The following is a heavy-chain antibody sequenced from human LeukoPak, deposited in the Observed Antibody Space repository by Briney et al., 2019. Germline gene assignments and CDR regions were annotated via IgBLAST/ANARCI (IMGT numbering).Heavy chain of an antibody. Sequence: ASVKVSCKASGYTFTSCGISWVRQAPGQGLEWMGWISAYNGNTNYAQKLQGRVTMTTDTSTSTAYMELRSLRSDGTAVYYCARGWGQRLSSDAFDIWGQGTMVTVSS. CDR3: ARGWGQRLSSDAFDI. D-gene: IGHD3-16*01. CDR1: GYTFTSCG. J-gene: IGHJ3*02. V-gene: IGHV1-18*01. CDR2: ISAYNGNT.